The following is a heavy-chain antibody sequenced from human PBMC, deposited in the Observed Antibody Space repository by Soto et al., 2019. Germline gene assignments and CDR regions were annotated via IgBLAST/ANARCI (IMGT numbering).Heavy chain of an antibody. J-gene: IGHJ4*02. Sequence: GGSRRLSCAASGLTLSATWMTGGGHAPGKGLEWADSSKTKTDGGTTDYAEPVKGRFIISRDDSKDTLYLQMNSLKTEDTAVYYCTSTLGFWGQGTLVTVSS. CDR2: SKTKTDGGTT. V-gene: IGHV3-15*01. CDR3: TSTLGF. CDR1: GLTLSATW.